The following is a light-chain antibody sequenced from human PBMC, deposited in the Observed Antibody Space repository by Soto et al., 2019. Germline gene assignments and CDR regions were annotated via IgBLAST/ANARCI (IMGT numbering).Light chain of an antibody. CDR1: QSFSSW. V-gene: IGKV1-5*01. CDR3: QKYNTYPWT. Sequence: DIQMTQSPSTLSASVGDSVSITCRASQSFSSWLAWYQQKPGKAPKLLIYDASTLESGVPSRFSGGGSGTEFTLTISSLQPDDFETYYCQKYNTYPWTFGQGTKV. J-gene: IGKJ1*01. CDR2: DAS.